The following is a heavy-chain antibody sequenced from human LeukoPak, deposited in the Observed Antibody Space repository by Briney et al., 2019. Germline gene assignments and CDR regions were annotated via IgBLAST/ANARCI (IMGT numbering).Heavy chain of an antibody. V-gene: IGHV3-7*01. D-gene: IGHD3-16*01. Sequence: GGSLRLSCAASGFSISNYWMSWVRQAPGKGLEWVANIKDDGSDKYYEDSAKGRFTISRDNAKNSLYLQMNSLRVEDTAVYYCARDQSSRPLGYWGQGTLVTVFS. J-gene: IGHJ4*02. CDR1: GFSISNYW. CDR3: ARDQSSRPLGY. CDR2: IKDDGSDK.